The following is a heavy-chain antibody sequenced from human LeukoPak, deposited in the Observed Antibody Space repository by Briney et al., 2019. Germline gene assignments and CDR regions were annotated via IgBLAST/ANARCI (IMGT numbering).Heavy chain of an antibody. D-gene: IGHD4-17*01. CDR1: GFTFSSYA. V-gene: IGHV3-23*01. CDR3: AKGGRYGDYYNYYYMDV. CDR2: ISGSGGST. Sequence: PGGSLRLSCAASGFTFSSYAMSWVRQAPGKGLEWVSAISGSGGSTYYADSVKGRFTISRDNSKNTLYLQMNSLRAEDTAVYYCAKGGRYGDYYNYYYMDVWGKGTTVTVSS. J-gene: IGHJ6*03.